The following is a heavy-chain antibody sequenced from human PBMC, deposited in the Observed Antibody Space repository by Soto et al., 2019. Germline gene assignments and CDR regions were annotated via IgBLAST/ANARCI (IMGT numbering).Heavy chain of an antibody. V-gene: IGHV3-30-3*01. Sequence: QVQVVESGGGVVQPGRSLRLSCVASGFTFSSNAMHWVRQAPGKGLEWVAVISYEGSNKYYADSVKGRFTISRDNSKNTLYLQMNSLRPEDTAVYYCVRAAYSDYIFGYWGQGTLVTVSS. CDR3: VRAAYSDYIFGY. J-gene: IGHJ4*02. D-gene: IGHD4-17*01. CDR2: ISYEGSNK. CDR1: GFTFSSNA.